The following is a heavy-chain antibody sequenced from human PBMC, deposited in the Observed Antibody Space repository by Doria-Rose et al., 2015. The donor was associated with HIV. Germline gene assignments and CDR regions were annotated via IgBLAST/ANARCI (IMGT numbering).Heavy chain of an antibody. V-gene: IGHV1-46*01. CDR3: ARDSNAKSGTYGGH. CDR1: GYTFTSYY. D-gene: IGHD1-26*01. J-gene: IGHJ4*02. CDR2: IAPAGGTA. Sequence: QVQLVQSGAEVKKPGASVKVSCEASGYTFTSYYIHWVRQAPGQGLEWLGIIAPAGGTAIYAQRFQGRVTMTRDTSTSTVHMELSSLTSEDTAVYYCARDSNAKSGTYGGHWGQGTLVIVSS.